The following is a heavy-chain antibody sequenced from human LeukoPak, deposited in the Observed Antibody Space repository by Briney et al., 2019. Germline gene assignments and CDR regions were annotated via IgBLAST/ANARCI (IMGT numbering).Heavy chain of an antibody. CDR2: INHSGST. V-gene: IGHV4-34*01. J-gene: IGHJ4*02. CDR1: GGSFSGYY. D-gene: IGHD3-16*02. CDR3: ARLRGTYYDYVWGSYRYTHGFDY. Sequence: SSETLSLTCAVYGGSFSGYYWSWIRQPPGKGLEWIGEINHSGSTNYNPSLKSRVTISVDTSKNQFSLKLSSVTAADTAVYYCARLRGTYYDYVWGSYRYTHGFDYWGQGTLVTVSS.